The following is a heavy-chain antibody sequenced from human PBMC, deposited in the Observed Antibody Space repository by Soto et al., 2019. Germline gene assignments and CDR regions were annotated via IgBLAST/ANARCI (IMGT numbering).Heavy chain of an antibody. J-gene: IGHJ5*02. D-gene: IGHD4-4*01. CDR2: INAGNGNT. V-gene: IGHV1-3*01. Sequence: ASVKVSCKASGYTFTSYAMHWVRQAPGQRLEWMGWINAGNGNTKYSQKSQGRVTITRDTSASTAYMELSSLRSEDTAVYYCARDQGTVTYTTAHWFDPWGQGTLVTVSS. CDR3: ARDQGTVTYTTAHWFDP. CDR1: GYTFTSYA.